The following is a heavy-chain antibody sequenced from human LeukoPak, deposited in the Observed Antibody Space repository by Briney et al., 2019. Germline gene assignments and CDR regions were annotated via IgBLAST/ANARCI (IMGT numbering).Heavy chain of an antibody. D-gene: IGHD3-10*01. CDR3: ATGKGHAFDI. J-gene: IGHJ3*02. CDR1: GFTFSSYW. V-gene: IGHV3-74*01. Sequence: GGSLTLSCAASGFTFSSYWMHWVRQAPGKGLVWVSSIKSDGSSISYADTVKGRLTISRDNARNTLYLQMNSLRTEDTAVYCRATGKGHAFDIWGQGTMVTVSA. CDR2: IKSDGSSI.